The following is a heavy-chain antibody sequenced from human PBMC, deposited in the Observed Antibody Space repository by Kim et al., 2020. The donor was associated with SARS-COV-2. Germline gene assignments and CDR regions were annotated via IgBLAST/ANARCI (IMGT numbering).Heavy chain of an antibody. CDR3: ARGMSDGNAPNY. D-gene: IGHD2-15*01. V-gene: IGHV1-8*03. Sequence: AGYARKFQGRVTSTRNPSTSTAYMELSSLRSEDTAVYYCARGMSDGNAPNYWGQGTLVTVSS. CDR2: A. J-gene: IGHJ4*02.